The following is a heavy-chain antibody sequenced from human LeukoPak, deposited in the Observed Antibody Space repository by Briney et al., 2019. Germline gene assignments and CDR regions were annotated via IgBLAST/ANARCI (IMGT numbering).Heavy chain of an antibody. CDR3: ARDSGTTGEVKFDP. Sequence: PSETLSLTCTVSGGSISSYYWSWIRQPAGTALEWIGRIYTSGTITYNPSLKSRVTMSVDTSKNQFSLKLSSVTAADTAVCYCARDSGTTGEVKFDPWGQGTLVTVSS. CDR1: GGSISSYY. D-gene: IGHD3-10*01. J-gene: IGHJ5*02. CDR2: IYTSGTI. V-gene: IGHV4-4*07.